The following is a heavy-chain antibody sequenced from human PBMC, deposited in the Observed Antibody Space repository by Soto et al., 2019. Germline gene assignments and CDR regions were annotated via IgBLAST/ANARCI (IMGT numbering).Heavy chain of an antibody. CDR3: ARGIWTMTQGAYYFDN. Sequence: ASVKVSCKASGYTFTNFAMQWVRQAPGQTLEWMGWINAGNGNTKYSQNFQGRVTITRDTSASTAYVELSSLTSEDTAIYYCARGIWTMTQGAYYFDNWGQGTLVTVSS. CDR2: INAGNGNT. CDR1: GYTFTNFA. V-gene: IGHV1-3*01. J-gene: IGHJ4*02. D-gene: IGHD3-22*01.